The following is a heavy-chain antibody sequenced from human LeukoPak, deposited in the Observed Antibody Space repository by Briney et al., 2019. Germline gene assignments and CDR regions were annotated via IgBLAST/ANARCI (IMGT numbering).Heavy chain of an antibody. V-gene: IGHV3-53*01. J-gene: IGHJ3*02. CDR2: IYSGGST. Sequence: PGGSLRLSSAASGFTASSNYMSWVRQAPGMGLEWVSIIYSGGSTYYADSVKGRFTISRDNSKNTLWLQMYSLRAEDTAVYHCARVIVSGYYDAFDMWGQGTMVTVSS. D-gene: IGHD3-3*01. CDR1: GFTASSNY. CDR3: ARVIVSGYYDAFDM.